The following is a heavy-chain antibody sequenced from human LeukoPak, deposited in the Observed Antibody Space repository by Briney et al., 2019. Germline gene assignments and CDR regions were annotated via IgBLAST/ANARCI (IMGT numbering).Heavy chain of an antibody. CDR3: ARKENILTGYYDH. V-gene: IGHV3-15*01. J-gene: IGHJ5*02. CDR1: GFTFSNAW. CDR2: IKSKADGETT. Sequence: PGGSLRLSCAASGFTFSNAWMSWVRQAPGKGLEWVGRIKSKADGETTDYAAPVKGRFTISSDDSKNTLYLQMNSLRAEDTAVYYCARKENILTGYYDHWGQGTLVTVSS. D-gene: IGHD3-9*01.